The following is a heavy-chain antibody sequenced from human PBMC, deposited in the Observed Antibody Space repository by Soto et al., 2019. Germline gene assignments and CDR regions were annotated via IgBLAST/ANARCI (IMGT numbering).Heavy chain of an antibody. CDR3: SRAGGLGPVVVAD. D-gene: IGHD3-22*01. Sequence: PSETLSLTCAVSGGSISSSSWWSWVRQPPGKGPEWIGEIYHSGSTYYNPSLKSRVTISVDRSKNQFSLKLSSVTAADTAVYYFSRAGGLGPVVVADRGQRSPDTVSS. CDR2: IYHSGST. V-gene: IGHV4-4*02. CDR1: GGSISSSSW. J-gene: IGHJ4*02.